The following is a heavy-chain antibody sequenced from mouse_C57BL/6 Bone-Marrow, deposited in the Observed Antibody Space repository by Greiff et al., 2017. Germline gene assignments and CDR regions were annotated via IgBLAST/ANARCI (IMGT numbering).Heavy chain of an antibody. Sequence: QVQLQQSGAELVRPGASVKLSCKASGYTFTDYYINWVKQRPGQGLEWIARIYPGSGNTYYNEKFKGKATLTAAKSSSTAYLQLSSLTDEDSAVYFCARSDGNYPYYAMDYWGQGTSVTVSS. D-gene: IGHD2-1*01. CDR1: GYTFTDYY. CDR2: IYPGSGNT. J-gene: IGHJ4*01. CDR3: ARSDGNYPYYAMDY. V-gene: IGHV1-76*01.